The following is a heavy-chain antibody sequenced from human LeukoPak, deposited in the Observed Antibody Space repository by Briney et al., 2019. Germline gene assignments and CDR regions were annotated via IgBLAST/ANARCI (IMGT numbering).Heavy chain of an antibody. CDR2: ISSSSSAM. V-gene: IGHV3-48*02. D-gene: IGHD2-15*01. CDR3: AQKGGTDH. Sequence: GGSLRLSCAASGFSFSRFGMNWVRQAPGKGLEWISYISSSSSAMHYADSVKGRFTISRDNAKNSLYLEMSSPRDEDTAVYYCAQKGGTDHWGRGTLVTVSS. CDR1: GFSFSRFG. J-gene: IGHJ4*02.